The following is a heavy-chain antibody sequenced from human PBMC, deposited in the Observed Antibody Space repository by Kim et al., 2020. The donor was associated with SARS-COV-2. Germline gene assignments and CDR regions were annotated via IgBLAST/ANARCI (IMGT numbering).Heavy chain of an antibody. CDR1: GYTFTAVP. J-gene: IGHJ6*02. Sequence: ASVKVSCKASGYTFTAVPINWVRQAPGRGLEWMGNINIASGRPTYAQGFTGRFVFSFDTSVTTAFMEISSLKVEDTAIYYCVRGTSSPGMDVWGQGTTVTVSS. CDR2: INIASGRP. CDR3: VRGTSSPGMDV. V-gene: IGHV7-4-1*02.